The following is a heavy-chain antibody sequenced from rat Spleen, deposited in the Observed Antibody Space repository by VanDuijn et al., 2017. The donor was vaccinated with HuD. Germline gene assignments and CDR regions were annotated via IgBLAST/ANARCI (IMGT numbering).Heavy chain of an antibody. CDR2: ISPSGGST. J-gene: IGHJ2*01. V-gene: IGHV5-25*01. CDR1: GFTFSDYN. Sequence: EVQLVESGGGLVQPGGSLKLSCAASGFTFSDYNMAWVRKAPKKGLEWVASISPSGGSTYYRDSVKGRFTISRDNAKSTLYLQMDSLRSEDTATYYCSRQSYYYDGSYYYYFDYWGQGVMVTVSS. CDR3: SRQSYYYDGSYYYYFDY. D-gene: IGHD1-12*02.